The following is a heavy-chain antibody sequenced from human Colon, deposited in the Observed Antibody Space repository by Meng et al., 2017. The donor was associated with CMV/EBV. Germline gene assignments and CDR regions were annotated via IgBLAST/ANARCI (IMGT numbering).Heavy chain of an antibody. D-gene: IGHD2-2*01. CDR1: GGSISSYY. CDR2: IYYSGST. Sequence: GSLRLSCTVSGGSISSYYWSWIRQPPGKGLEWIGYIYYSGSTNYNPSLKSRVTISVDTSKNQFSPKLSSVTAADTAVYYCARDPATYCSSTSCYAFDIWGQGTMVTVSS. J-gene: IGHJ3*02. V-gene: IGHV4-59*01. CDR3: ARDPATYCSSTSCYAFDI.